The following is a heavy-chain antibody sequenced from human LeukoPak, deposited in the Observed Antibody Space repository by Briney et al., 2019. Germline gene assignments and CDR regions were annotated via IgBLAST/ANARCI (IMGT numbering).Heavy chain of an antibody. CDR1: GYTFTSYA. Sequence: ASVKVSCKASGYTFTSYAMHWVRQAPGQRLEWMGWINAGNGNTKYSQKFQGRVTITRDTSASTAYMELSSLRSEDTAVYYCARDHQGIAVAGPSMYWGQGTLVTVSS. D-gene: IGHD6-19*01. J-gene: IGHJ4*02. V-gene: IGHV1-3*01. CDR2: INAGNGNT. CDR3: ARDHQGIAVAGPSMY.